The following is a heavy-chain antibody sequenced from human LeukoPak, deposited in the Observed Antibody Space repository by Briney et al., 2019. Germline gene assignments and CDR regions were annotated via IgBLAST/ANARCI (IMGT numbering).Heavy chain of an antibody. D-gene: IGHD4-17*01. V-gene: IGHV3-23*01. CDR1: GFTFSSHA. Sequence: PGGSPRLSCAASGFTFSSHAMSWVRQAPGKGLDWVSAITGSGGDSNHADSVKGRFTISRDNSKNTLYLQMNSLRAEDTAVYYCARVLGDYPLYYYFYGMDVWGQGTTVTVSS. CDR3: ARVLGDYPLYYYFYGMDV. CDR2: ITGSGGDS. J-gene: IGHJ6*02.